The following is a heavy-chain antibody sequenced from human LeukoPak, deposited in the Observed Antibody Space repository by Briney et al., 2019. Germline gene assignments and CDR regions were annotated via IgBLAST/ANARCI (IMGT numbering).Heavy chain of an antibody. CDR2: IYYSGTT. CDR1: GGSISGYY. Sequence: SETLSLTCSVSGGSISGYYWSWIRQPPGKGLEWIGYIYYSGTTIYNPSLKSRVTISVDTSKNQFSLKLSSVTAADTAVYYCARGPRDSSGYYYYWGQGTLVTVSS. J-gene: IGHJ4*02. CDR3: ARGPRDSSGYYYY. D-gene: IGHD3-22*01. V-gene: IGHV4-59*01.